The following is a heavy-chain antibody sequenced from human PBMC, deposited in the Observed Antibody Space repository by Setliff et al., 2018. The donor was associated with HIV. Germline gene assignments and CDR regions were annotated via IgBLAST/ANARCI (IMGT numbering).Heavy chain of an antibody. J-gene: IGHJ6*03. Sequence: SETLSPTCEVSGGSISTTKWWNCVRQPPGKGLEWIGEIYQSGTTNYNPSLKSRVTMSVDTSNNQFSMYLTSVTAADTAVYFCAGEIAPAARLPNVGGPPPPGYYHYMDVWGKGTTVTVSS. V-gene: IGHV4-4*02. D-gene: IGHD2-8*01. CDR3: AGEIAPAARLPNVGGPPPPGYYHYMDV. CDR2: IYQSGTT. CDR1: GGSISTTKW.